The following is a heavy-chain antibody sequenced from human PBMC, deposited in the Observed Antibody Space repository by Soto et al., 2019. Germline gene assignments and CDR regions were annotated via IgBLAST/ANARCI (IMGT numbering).Heavy chain of an antibody. D-gene: IGHD4-17*01. V-gene: IGHV3-48*01. J-gene: IGHJ4*02. CDR3: ASDAYGDYLFDY. Sequence: EVQLVESGGGLVQPGGSLRLSCAASGFTFSSYSMNWVRQAPGKGLEWVSYISSSSRTIYYADSVKGRFTISRDNAKNSLYLQMNSLRAEDTAVYYCASDAYGDYLFDYWGQGTLVTVSS. CDR1: GFTFSSYS. CDR2: ISSSSRTI.